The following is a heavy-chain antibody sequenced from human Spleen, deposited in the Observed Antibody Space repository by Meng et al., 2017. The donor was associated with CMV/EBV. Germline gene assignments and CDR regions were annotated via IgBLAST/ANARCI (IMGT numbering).Heavy chain of an antibody. V-gene: IGHV3-48*03. CDR2: ISSSASTI. CDR1: GFTFSSYE. J-gene: IGHJ4*02. Sequence: GESLKISCAASGFTFSSYEMNWVRQAPGKGLEWVSYISSSASTIKYADSVKGRFTISRDNAKNSLHLQMNSLRPEDTAVYYCARSYDFWSATFDYWGQGTLVTVSS. D-gene: IGHD3-3*01. CDR3: ARSYDFWSATFDY.